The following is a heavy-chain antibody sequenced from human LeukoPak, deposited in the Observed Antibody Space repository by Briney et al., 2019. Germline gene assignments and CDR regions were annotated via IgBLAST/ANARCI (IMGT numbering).Heavy chain of an antibody. J-gene: IGHJ4*02. Sequence: PGGSLRRSCAASGFTFSSYAMHWVRQAPGKGLEYVSAFSSNGGSTYYANSVKGRFTISRDNSKNTLYLQMGSLRAEDMAVYYCAIARFLEWSPFDYWGQGTLVTVSS. CDR1: GFTFSSYA. CDR3: AIARFLEWSPFDY. V-gene: IGHV3-64*01. D-gene: IGHD3-3*01. CDR2: FSSNGGST.